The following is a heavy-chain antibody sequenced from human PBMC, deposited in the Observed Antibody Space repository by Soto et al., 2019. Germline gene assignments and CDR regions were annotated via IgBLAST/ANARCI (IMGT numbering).Heavy chain of an antibody. CDR2: IYYSGTT. D-gene: IGHD4-17*01. J-gene: IGHJ1*01. CDR3: ARTSGDYGLSKYFQH. Sequence: QVQLQESGPGLVEPSQTLSLICTVSGGSISSGDYYWSWIRQLPGKGLEWIGYIYYSGTTFHNPSLKSRVRISVDTSKNLFSLKLSSVTAADTAVYYCARTSGDYGLSKYFQHWGQGTLVTVSS. CDR1: GGSISSGDYY. V-gene: IGHV4-31*03.